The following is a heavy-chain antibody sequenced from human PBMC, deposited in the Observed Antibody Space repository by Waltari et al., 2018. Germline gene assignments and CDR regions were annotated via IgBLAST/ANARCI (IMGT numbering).Heavy chain of an antibody. CDR2: INHSGST. CDR1: GGSFSGYY. Sequence: QVQLQQWGAGLLKPSETLSLTCAVYGGSFSGYYWSWTRQPPGKGLEWIGEINHSGSTNYNPSLKSRVTISVDTSKNQFSLKLSSVTAADAAVYYCARGIVVVTAFDYWGQGTLVTVSS. J-gene: IGHJ4*02. CDR3: ARGIVVVTAFDY. D-gene: IGHD2-21*02. V-gene: IGHV4-34*01.